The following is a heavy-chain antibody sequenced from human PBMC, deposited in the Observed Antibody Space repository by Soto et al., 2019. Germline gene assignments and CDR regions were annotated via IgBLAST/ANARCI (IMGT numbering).Heavy chain of an antibody. CDR2: INPNSGGT. CDR3: AKVDRGEYNWNYVYEH. Sequence: GASVKVSCKASGYTFTGYYIHWVRQAPGQGLEWMGWINPNSGGTNYAQKFQGRVTMTRDTSISTAYMELSRLRSDDTAVYYCAKVDRGEYNWNYVYEHWGQGTLVTVSS. D-gene: IGHD1-7*01. CDR1: GYTFTGYY. V-gene: IGHV1-2*02. J-gene: IGHJ1*01.